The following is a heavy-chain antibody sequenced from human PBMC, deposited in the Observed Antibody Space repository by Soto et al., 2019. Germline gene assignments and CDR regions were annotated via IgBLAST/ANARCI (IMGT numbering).Heavy chain of an antibody. CDR3: AKDPRLDILTGPFDY. CDR2: ISYDGSNK. V-gene: IGHV3-30*18. D-gene: IGHD3-9*01. J-gene: IGHJ4*02. CDR1: GFTFSSYG. Sequence: QVQLVESGGGVVQPGRSLRLSCAASGFTFSSYGMHWVRQAPGKGLEWVAVISYDGSNKYYADSVKGRFTISRDNSKNTLYLQMNSLRAEDTAVYYCAKDPRLDILTGPFDYWGQGTVVTVSS.